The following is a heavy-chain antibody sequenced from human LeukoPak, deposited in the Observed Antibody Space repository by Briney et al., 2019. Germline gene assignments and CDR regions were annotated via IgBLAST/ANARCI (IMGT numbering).Heavy chain of an antibody. J-gene: IGHJ4*02. CDR1: GFTFSSYW. D-gene: IGHD1-26*01. Sequence: PGGSLRLSCAASGFTFSSYWMGWVRQAPGKRLEWVANMNIDGSEKYYADSVKGRFTISRDNARNSVYLQMNSLRVEDTAVYYCARDPVEWELLLDCWGQGTLVTVSS. CDR2: MNIDGSEK. V-gene: IGHV3-7*01. CDR3: ARDPVEWELLLDC.